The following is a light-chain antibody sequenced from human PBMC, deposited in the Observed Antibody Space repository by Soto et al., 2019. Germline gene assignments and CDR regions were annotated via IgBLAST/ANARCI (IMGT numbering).Light chain of an antibody. CDR3: SSHKSTSSYV. J-gene: IGLJ1*01. CDR1: SSDVGGYNS. V-gene: IGLV2-14*03. Sequence: QSVLTQPASVSGSPGQSITVSCTGTSSDVGGYNSVSWYQQHPGKPPKLIIYEVSNRPSGVSDRFSGSKSGNTASLTISGLQAEDEAHYYCSSHKSTSSYVFATGTKVTVL. CDR2: EVS.